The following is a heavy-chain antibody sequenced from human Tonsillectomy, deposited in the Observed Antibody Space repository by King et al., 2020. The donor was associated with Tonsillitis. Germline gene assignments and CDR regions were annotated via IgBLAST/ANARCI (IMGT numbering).Heavy chain of an antibody. J-gene: IGHJ6*02. Sequence: QLVQSGGGLVQPGRSLRLSCAASGFTFDDYAMHWVRQAPGKGLEWVSGISWNSGSIGYADSVKGRFTISRDNAKNSLYLQMNSLRAEDTALYYCAKDIGIASMTTVTLFYYYGMDVWGQGTTVPVSS. CDR3: AKDIGIASMTTVTLFYYYGMDV. CDR2: ISWNSGSI. D-gene: IGHD4-11*01. CDR1: GFTFDDYA. V-gene: IGHV3-9*01.